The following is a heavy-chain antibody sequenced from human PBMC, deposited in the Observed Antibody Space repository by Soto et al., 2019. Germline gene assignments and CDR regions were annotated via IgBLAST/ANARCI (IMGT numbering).Heavy chain of an antibody. J-gene: IGHJ4*02. CDR1: GGTVSIYV. D-gene: IGHD3-3*01. CDR2: ISAYNGNT. Sequence: ASAKVSCKSSGGTVSIYVITWLRQAPGQGLEWMGWISAYNGNTNYAQKLQGRVTMTTDSSTSTAYMELRSLRSDDTAVYYCARALGTYYDLWSGYSTQFDSWGQGTLVTVSS. CDR3: ARALGTYYDLWSGYSTQFDS. V-gene: IGHV1-18*01.